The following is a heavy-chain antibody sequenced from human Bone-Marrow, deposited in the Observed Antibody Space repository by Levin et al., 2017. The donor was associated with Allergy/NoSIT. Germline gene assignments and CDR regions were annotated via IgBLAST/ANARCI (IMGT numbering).Heavy chain of an antibody. V-gene: IGHV3-33*01. CDR3: ARGKYSGYDSPFDY. Sequence: GESLKISCAASGFTFSSYGMHWVRQAPGKGLEWVAVIWYDGSNKYYADSVKGRFTISRDNSKNTLYLQMNSLRAEDTAVYYCARGKYSGYDSPFDYWGQGTLVTVSS. CDR2: IWYDGSNK. J-gene: IGHJ4*02. D-gene: IGHD5-12*01. CDR1: GFTFSSYG.